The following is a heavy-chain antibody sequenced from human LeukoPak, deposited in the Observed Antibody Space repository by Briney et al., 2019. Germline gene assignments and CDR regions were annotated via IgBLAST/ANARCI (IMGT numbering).Heavy chain of an antibody. V-gene: IGHV4-39*07. D-gene: IGHD2-2*01. CDR1: GGSISSSSYY. Sequence: NPSETLSLTCTVSGGSISSSSYYWGWIRQPPGKGLEWIGSIYYSGSTYYNPSLKSRVTISVDTSKNQFSLKLSSVTAADTAVYYCARVTSPEGYYFDYWGQGTLVTVSS. CDR3: ARVTSPEGYYFDY. CDR2: IYYSGST. J-gene: IGHJ4*02.